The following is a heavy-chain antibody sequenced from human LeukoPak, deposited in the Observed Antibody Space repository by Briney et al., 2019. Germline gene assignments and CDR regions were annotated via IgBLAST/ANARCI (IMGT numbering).Heavy chain of an antibody. CDR2: IWYDGSNK. Sequence: GRSLRLSCAASGFIFSSYGMHWVRQAPGKWLEWVAVIWYDGSNKYYADSVKGRFTISRDNSKNTLYLQMNSLRAEDTAVYYCAREVDIVATITGDYYYYGMDVWGQGTTVTVSS. J-gene: IGHJ6*02. CDR3: AREVDIVATITGDYYYYGMDV. CDR1: GFIFSSYG. V-gene: IGHV3-33*01. D-gene: IGHD5-12*01.